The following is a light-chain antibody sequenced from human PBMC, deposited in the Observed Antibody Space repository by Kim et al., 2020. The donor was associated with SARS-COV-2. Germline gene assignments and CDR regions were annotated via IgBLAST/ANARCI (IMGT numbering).Light chain of an antibody. Sequence: LSPGERATLSCRASQSVRSNYLAWYQQKLGQAPRLLIYGASNRATGIPDRFSGSGSGTDFTLTISRLEPEDFALYYCQQYGSSSYTFGQGTKLEIK. J-gene: IGKJ2*01. CDR1: QSVRSNY. V-gene: IGKV3-20*01. CDR3: QQYGSSSYT. CDR2: GAS.